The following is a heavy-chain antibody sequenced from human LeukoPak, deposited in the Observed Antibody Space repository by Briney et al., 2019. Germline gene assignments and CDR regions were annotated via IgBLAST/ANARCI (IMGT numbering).Heavy chain of an antibody. CDR1: GGSLSSGTYY. J-gene: IGHJ3*02. V-gene: IGHV4-61*02. CDR3: ARGRIGYCGSTSCPGTFDI. Sequence: SQTLSLTCTVSGGSLSSGTYYWSWIRQPAGEGLEWIGRIYSSGSTNYNPSLKSRVTISVDTSKNQFSLKLTSMTAADTAVYYCARGRIGYCGSTSCPGTFDIWGQGTMVTVSS. CDR2: IYSSGST. D-gene: IGHD2-2*03.